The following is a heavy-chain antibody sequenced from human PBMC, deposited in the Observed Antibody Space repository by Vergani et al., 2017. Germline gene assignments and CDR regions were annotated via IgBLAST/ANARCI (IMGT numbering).Heavy chain of an antibody. D-gene: IGHD2-15*01. CDR3: ARRSGGYYSGGKVHPLRTAFDV. CDR1: GGSISAGYYF. CDR2: ISASGNV. J-gene: IGHJ3*01. V-gene: IGHV4-61*02. Sequence: QVQLQASGPGRVKPSQTLSLTCTMSGGSISAGYYFWSWIRQPAGKGLEWLGHISASGNVSHSPSLKTRVSMSVDTSKNQFSLTVTSVTAADTAIYFCARRSGGYYSGGKVHPLRTAFDVWGHGTVVTVSS.